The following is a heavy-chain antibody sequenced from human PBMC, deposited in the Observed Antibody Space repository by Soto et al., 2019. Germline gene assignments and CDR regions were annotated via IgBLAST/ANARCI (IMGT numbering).Heavy chain of an antibody. J-gene: IGHJ4*02. D-gene: IGHD3-10*01. Sequence: EVQLVESGGGLVKPGGSLRLSCAASGFTFSSSDMSWVRQAPGKGLEWVSAISFSGNYIFSSDSFKGRFTISRDNAENSLYLHMTSLRVEDPAVYYCAKSGRWGDPNYCDFWGQGTLVTVSS. CDR1: GFTFSSSD. V-gene: IGHV3-21*01. CDR3: AKSGRWGDPNYCDF. CDR2: ISFSGNYI.